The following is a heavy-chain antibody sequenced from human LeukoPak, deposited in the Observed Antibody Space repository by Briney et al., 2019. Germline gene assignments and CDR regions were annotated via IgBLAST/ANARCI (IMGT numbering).Heavy chain of an antibody. V-gene: IGHV4-39*07. J-gene: IGHJ4*02. Sequence: PSETLSLTCTVSGGSISSSSYYWGWIRQPPGKGLEWIGSIYYSGSTYYNPSLKSRVTISVDTSKNQFSLKLSSVTAADTAVYYCARAVGVTTALFDYWGLGTLVTVSS. CDR3: ARAVGVTTALFDY. CDR2: IYYSGST. CDR1: GGSISSSSYY. D-gene: IGHD1-26*01.